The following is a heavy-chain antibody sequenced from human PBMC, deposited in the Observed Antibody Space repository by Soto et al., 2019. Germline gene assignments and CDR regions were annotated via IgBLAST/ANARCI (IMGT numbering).Heavy chain of an antibody. CDR3: ATRVAATFDN. D-gene: IGHD6-19*01. J-gene: IGHJ4*02. CDR1: SGSISSSNW. V-gene: IGHV4-4*02. CDR2: IYHSASI. Sequence: QVQLQESGPGLVKPSGTLSLTCAVSSGSISSSNWWTWVRQPPGKGLEWIGEIYHSASINYNPSLKSRVTMSVDKSKNQFSLELSSVTAAYTAVYFCATRVAATFDNWGQGTLVTVSS.